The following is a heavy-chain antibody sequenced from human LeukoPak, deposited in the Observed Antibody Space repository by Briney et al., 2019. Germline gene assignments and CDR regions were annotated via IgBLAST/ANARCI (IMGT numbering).Heavy chain of an antibody. CDR1: GGSISSYY. J-gene: IGHJ4*02. CDR3: ARALSGSYPRVFDS. D-gene: IGHD1-26*01. V-gene: IGHV4-4*09. Sequence: PSETLSLTCTVSGGSISSYYWSWIRQPPGKGLEWIGYIDTSGSTNYNPSLKSRVTVLVDTTKNQFSLKLRSVTAADTAVYYCARALSGSYPRVFDSWGQGTLVTVSS. CDR2: IDTSGST.